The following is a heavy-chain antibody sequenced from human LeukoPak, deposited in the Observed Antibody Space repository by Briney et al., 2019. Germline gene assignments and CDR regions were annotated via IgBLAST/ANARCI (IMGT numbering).Heavy chain of an antibody. V-gene: IGHV3-7*01. D-gene: IGHD2-2*02. J-gene: IGHJ4*02. CDR1: GFTFSSYW. CDR2: IKQDGSEK. CDR3: ATDGGYCSRTSCYRGDYFDY. Sequence: GGSLRLSCAASGFTFSSYWMSWVRQAPGKGLEWVANIKQDGSEKYYVDSVKGRFTISRDNAKNSLYPQMNSLRVEDTAVYYCATDGGYCSRTSCYRGDYFDYWGQGTLVTVSS.